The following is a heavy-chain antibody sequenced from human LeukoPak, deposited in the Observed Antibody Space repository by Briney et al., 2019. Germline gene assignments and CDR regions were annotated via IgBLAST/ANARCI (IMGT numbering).Heavy chain of an antibody. CDR1: GGSISSYY. CDR3: ASGRGYSYGYASY. CDR2: IYYSGST. V-gene: IGHV4-59*08. J-gene: IGHJ4*02. Sequence: SETLSLTCTVSGGSISSYYWRWIRQPPGKGLEWIGYIYYSGSTNYNPSLKSRVTISVDTSKDQFSLKLSSVTAADTAVYYCASGRGYSYGYASYWGQGTLVTVSS. D-gene: IGHD5-18*01.